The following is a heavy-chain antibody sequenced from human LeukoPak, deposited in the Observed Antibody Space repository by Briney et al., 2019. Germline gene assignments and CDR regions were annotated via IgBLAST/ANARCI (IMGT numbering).Heavy chain of an antibody. J-gene: IGHJ6*02. CDR1: GFTFSTYA. CDR2: IYSGGST. Sequence: GGSLRLSCAASGFTFSTYAMSWVRQAPGKGLEWVSVIYSGGSTYYADSVKGRFTISRHNSKNTLYLQMNSLRAEDTAVYYCARVYSGSYSVNYGMDVWGQGTTVTVSS. V-gene: IGHV3-53*04. D-gene: IGHD1-26*01. CDR3: ARVYSGSYSVNYGMDV.